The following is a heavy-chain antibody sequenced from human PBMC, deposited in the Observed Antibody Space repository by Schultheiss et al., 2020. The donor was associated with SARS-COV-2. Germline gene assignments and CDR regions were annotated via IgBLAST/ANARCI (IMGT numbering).Heavy chain of an antibody. Sequence: GESLKISCAASGFTFSNYGMHWVRQAPGKGLEWVAVIWYDGRNKYYADAVKGRFTISRDDSKNMLYLQMNSLRAEDTAVYYCARQLPVGGDYLGFFGYWGQGTLVTVSS. J-gene: IGHJ4*02. V-gene: IGHV3-33*01. CDR3: ARQLPVGGDYLGFFGY. CDR1: GFTFSNYG. D-gene: IGHD2-21*02. CDR2: IWYDGRNK.